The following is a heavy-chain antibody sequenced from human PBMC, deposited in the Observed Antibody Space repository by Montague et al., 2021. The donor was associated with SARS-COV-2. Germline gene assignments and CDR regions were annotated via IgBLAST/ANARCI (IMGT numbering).Heavy chain of an antibody. Sequence: SLRLSCAASGFTFSSYSMNWVRQAPGKGLEWVSSISSSSSYIYYADSVKGRFTISRDNAKNSLYLQMNSLRAEDTAVYYCARDQAKYDFWSPWAPWFDPWGQGTLVTVSS. V-gene: IGHV3-21*01. D-gene: IGHD3-3*01. CDR3: ARDQAKYDFWSPWAPWFDP. CDR1: GFTFSSYS. CDR2: ISSSSSYI. J-gene: IGHJ5*02.